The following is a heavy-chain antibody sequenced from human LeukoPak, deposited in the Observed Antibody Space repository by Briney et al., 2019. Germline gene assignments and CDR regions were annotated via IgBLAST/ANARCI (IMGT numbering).Heavy chain of an antibody. J-gene: IGHJ6*03. Sequence: AESLRLSCAVSGFTCSSYAMSWVRQAPGKGLEWVSAISGSGGYTDYADSVKGRSTISRDNSKNTLYLQMNSLRDEDTAVYYCAKAGSGWIDPYYYMDVWGKGTTVTVSS. D-gene: IGHD3-3*01. CDR1: GFTCSSYA. CDR3: AKAGSGWIDPYYYMDV. CDR2: ISGSGGYT. V-gene: IGHV3-23*01.